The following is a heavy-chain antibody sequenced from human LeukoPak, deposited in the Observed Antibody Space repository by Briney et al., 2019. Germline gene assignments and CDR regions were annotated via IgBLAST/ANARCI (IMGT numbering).Heavy chain of an antibody. J-gene: IGHJ6*02. D-gene: IGHD1-1*01. CDR3: ARDLQTYYYGMDV. Sequence: GGSLRLSCADSGFTVSSNYMSWVRQAPGKGLEWVSVIYSGGSTYYADSVKGRFTISRDNSKNTLYLQMNSLRAEDTAVYYCARDLQTYYYGMDVWGQGTTVTVSS. CDR1: GFTVSSNY. CDR2: IYSGGST. V-gene: IGHV3-66*01.